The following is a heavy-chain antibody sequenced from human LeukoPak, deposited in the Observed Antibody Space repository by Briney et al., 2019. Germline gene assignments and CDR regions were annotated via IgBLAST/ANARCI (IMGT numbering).Heavy chain of an antibody. Sequence: PSETLSLTCTVSGGSISSSSYYWGWIRQPPGKGLEWIGSIYYSGSTYYNPSLKSRVTISVDTSKNQFSLKLSSVTAADTAVYYCARGVWGSYRYTGSFDYWGQGTLVTVS. CDR2: IYYSGST. CDR1: GGSISSSSYY. V-gene: IGHV4-39*01. D-gene: IGHD3-16*02. J-gene: IGHJ4*02. CDR3: ARGVWGSYRYTGSFDY.